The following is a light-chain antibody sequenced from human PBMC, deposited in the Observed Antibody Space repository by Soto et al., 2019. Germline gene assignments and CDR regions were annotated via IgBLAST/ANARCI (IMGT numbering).Light chain of an antibody. CDR1: SSDVGGYNY. CDR3: SSYAGINNLGV. Sequence: QSALTQPASVSGSPGQSITISCTGTSSDVGGYNYVSWYQQHPGKAPKLMIYEVSNRPSGVSNRFSGSKSGNTASLTTSGLQAEDEADYYCSSYAGINNLGVFGTGTKLTVL. V-gene: IGLV2-14*01. J-gene: IGLJ1*01. CDR2: EVS.